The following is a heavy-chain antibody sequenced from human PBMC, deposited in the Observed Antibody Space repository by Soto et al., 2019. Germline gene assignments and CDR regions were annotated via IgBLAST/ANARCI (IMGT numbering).Heavy chain of an antibody. CDR2: IWYDGSGK. Sequence: QVQLVESGGGVVQPGRSLRLSWAASGFTFSSYGMHWVRQAPGKGLEWVALIWYDGSGKDYADSVKGRVTISRDDSKDTLYLQMNSLRAEDTAVYYCARDAYLGSGRYAYWGQGTLVTVSS. V-gene: IGHV3-33*01. CDR3: ARDAYLGSGRYAY. J-gene: IGHJ4*02. D-gene: IGHD3-10*01. CDR1: GFTFSSYG.